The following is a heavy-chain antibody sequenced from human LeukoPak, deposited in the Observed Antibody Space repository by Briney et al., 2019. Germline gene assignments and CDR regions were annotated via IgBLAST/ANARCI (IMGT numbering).Heavy chain of an antibody. V-gene: IGHV4-39*01. CDR1: GGSINSNTYY. Sequence: SETLSLTCAVSGGSINSNTYYWGWIRQPPGKGLAWIGSVYSSGSTFYNPSLKSRVAISADTSKNQFSLRLSSVTAPDTAVYYCARRSRSGFFDYWGQGTLVTVSS. CDR2: VYSSGST. D-gene: IGHD3-10*01. J-gene: IGHJ4*02. CDR3: ARRSRSGFFDY.